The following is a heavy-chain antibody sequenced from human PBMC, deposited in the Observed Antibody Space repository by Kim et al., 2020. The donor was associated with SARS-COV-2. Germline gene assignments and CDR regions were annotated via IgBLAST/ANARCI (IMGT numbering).Heavy chain of an antibody. V-gene: IGHV3-48*02. J-gene: IGHJ4*02. CDR2: SII. D-gene: IGHD3-16*01. Sequence: SIIYYADSVEGRFTISRDNAKNSVSLQMNSLRDEDTAMYYCASWGYYIDFWGQGTLVTVSS. CDR3: ASWGYYIDF.